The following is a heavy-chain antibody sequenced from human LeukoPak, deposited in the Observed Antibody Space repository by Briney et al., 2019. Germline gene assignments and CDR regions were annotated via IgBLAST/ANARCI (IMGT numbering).Heavy chain of an antibody. V-gene: IGHV4-4*02. J-gene: IGHJ4*02. CDR3: ARPRLLFGSGPILV. CDR2: IYHSGST. D-gene: IGHD3-10*01. CDR1: GDSISSSNW. Sequence: SGTLSLTCAVSGDSISSSNWWSWVRQPPGKGLEWIGEIYHSGSTNYNPSLKSRVTISVDKSKNQFSLKLSSVTAADTAVYFCARPRLLFGSGPILVWGQGTLVTVSS.